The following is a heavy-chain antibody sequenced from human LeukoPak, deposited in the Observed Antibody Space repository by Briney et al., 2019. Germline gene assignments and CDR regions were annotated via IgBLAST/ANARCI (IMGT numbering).Heavy chain of an antibody. D-gene: IGHD3-22*01. CDR2: ISSSGSTI. CDR3: ARGGGGLYDSSGYYRRDFDY. J-gene: IGHJ4*02. CDR1: GFTFSDHY. V-gene: IGHV3-11*04. Sequence: PGGSLRLSCAASGFTFSDHYVNWVRQAPGKGLEWVSYISSSGSTIYYADSVKGRFTIPRDNAKNSLYLQMNSLRAEDTAVYYCARGGGGLYDSSGYYRRDFDYWGQGTLVTVSS.